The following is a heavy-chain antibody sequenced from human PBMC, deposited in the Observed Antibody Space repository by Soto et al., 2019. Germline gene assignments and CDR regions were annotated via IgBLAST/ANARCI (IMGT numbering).Heavy chain of an antibody. CDR1: GGSISSYY. D-gene: IGHD3-16*01. CDR2: IYYSGST. J-gene: IGHJ4*02. V-gene: IGHV4-59*12. CDR3: ARGGGLMHLFDY. Sequence: NPSETLSLTCTVSGGSISSYYWSWIRQPPGKGLEWIGYIYYSGSTNYNPSLKSRVTISVDTSKNQFSLKLSSVTAADTAVYYCARGGGLMHLFDYWGQGTLVTVSS.